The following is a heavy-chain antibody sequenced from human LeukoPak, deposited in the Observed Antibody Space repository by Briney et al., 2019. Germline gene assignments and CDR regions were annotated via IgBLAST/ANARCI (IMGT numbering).Heavy chain of an antibody. CDR3: TTKVRYFDWLLYRENWFDP. Sequence: GGSLRLSCAASGFTLSNAWMSWVRQAPGKGREWVGRIKIKTDGGTTDYAAPVKGRFTISRDDSKNTMYMHMKSLKTADTALYYCTTKVRYFDWLLYRENWFDPWGQGTMVTVSS. V-gene: IGHV3-15*01. J-gene: IGHJ5*02. CDR1: GFTLSNAW. D-gene: IGHD3-9*01. CDR2: IKIKTDGGTT.